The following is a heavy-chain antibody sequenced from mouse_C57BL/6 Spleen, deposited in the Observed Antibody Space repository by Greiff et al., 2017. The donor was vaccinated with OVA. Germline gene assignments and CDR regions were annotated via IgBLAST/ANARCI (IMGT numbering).Heavy chain of an antibody. Sequence: VQVVESGAELVRPGASVTLSCKASGYTFTDYEMHWVKQTPVHGLEWIGAIDPETGGTAYNQKFKGKAILTADKSSSTAYMELRSLTSEDSAVYYCTREYYGSLFAYWGQGTLVTVSA. V-gene: IGHV1-15*01. CDR2: IDPETGGT. CDR1: GYTFTDYE. D-gene: IGHD1-1*01. CDR3: TREYYGSLFAY. J-gene: IGHJ3*01.